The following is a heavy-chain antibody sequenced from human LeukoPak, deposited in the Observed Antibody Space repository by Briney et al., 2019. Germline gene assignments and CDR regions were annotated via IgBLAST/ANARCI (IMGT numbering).Heavy chain of an antibody. D-gene: IGHD2-21*02. Sequence: GSLRLSCAASGVIVNSNFMTWVRQAPGRGLEWVSVIYSAGNTYLADSVKGRFTISRDNSQNTLYLQMNSLRAEDTAVYYCARAVCAGDCYFDYWGQGTLVTVPS. CDR2: IYSAGNT. J-gene: IGHJ4*02. CDR1: GVIVNSNF. CDR3: ARAVCAGDCYFDY. V-gene: IGHV3-53*01.